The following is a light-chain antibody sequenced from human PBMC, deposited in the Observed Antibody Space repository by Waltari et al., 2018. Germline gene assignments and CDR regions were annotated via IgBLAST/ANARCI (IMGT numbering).Light chain of an antibody. CDR2: GAS. CDR3: QHYVRLPAT. J-gene: IGKJ1*01. CDR1: QSGSRA. V-gene: IGKV3-20*01. Sequence: EVVLTQSPGTLSLSTGERATLSCRASQSGSRALAWYQQKPGQAPRLLIYGASIRATGIPDRFSGSGSGTDFSLTISRLEPADSAMYYCQHYVRLPATFGQGTKVEIK.